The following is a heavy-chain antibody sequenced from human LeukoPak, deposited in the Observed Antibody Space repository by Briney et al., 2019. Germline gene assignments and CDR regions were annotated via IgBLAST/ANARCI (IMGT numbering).Heavy chain of an antibody. D-gene: IGHD2-15*01. J-gene: IGHJ4*02. CDR3: ARTKLGFCSGGSCYRYFDN. CDR2: INYSGRT. CDR1: GGSISSGDYY. V-gene: IGHV4-30-4*01. Sequence: SSETLSLTCTVSGGSISSGDYYWSWIRQPPGKGLEWIGYINYSGRTYYNPSLKSRVTISVDTSKNQFSLNLSSVTAADTALYFCARTKLGFCSGGSCYRYFDNWGQGTLVTVSS.